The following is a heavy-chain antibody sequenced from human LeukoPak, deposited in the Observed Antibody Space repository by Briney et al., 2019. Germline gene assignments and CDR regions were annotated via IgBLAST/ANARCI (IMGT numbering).Heavy chain of an antibody. V-gene: IGHV3-48*03. CDR2: ISSSGSTK. CDR3: ARELRGVSNWFDP. D-gene: IGHD3-10*01. CDR1: GFTFSSYE. J-gene: IGHJ5*02. Sequence: GGSLRLSCTASGFTFSSYEMNWVCQAPGKGLEWVSYISSSGSTKYYADSVKGRFTISRDNAKNSLYLQMNSMRAEDTAVYYCARELRGVSNWFDPWGQGTLVTVSS.